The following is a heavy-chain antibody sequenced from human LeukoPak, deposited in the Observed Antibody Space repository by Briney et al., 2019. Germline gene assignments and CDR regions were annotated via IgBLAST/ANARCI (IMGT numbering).Heavy chain of an antibody. CDR1: GGSIGSSSYY. V-gene: IGHV4-39*07. CDR3: MVVPGSHYYMDV. CDR2: IYYSGST. D-gene: IGHD2-15*01. J-gene: IGHJ6*03. Sequence: PSETLSLTCIVSGGSIGSSSYYWGWIRQPPGKGLEWIGSIYYSGSTYYNPSLKTRITISVDTSKNQLSLELSSVTAADTAVYYCMVVPGSHYYMDVWGKGTTVTVSS.